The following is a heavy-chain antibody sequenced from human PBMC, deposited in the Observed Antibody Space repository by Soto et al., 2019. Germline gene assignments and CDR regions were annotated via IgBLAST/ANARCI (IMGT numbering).Heavy chain of an antibody. CDR3: ARGINYYAWGDDAFDI. J-gene: IGHJ3*02. Sequence: QVQLVQSGAEVKKPGASVKVSCKASGYTFTSYDINWVRQATGQGLEWMGWMNPNSGNTGYAQKFQGRVTMTRNTSISTAYMVLSSLRSEDTAVYYCARGINYYAWGDDAFDIWGQGTMVTVSS. CDR2: MNPNSGNT. CDR1: GYTFTSYD. V-gene: IGHV1-8*01. D-gene: IGHD3-10*01.